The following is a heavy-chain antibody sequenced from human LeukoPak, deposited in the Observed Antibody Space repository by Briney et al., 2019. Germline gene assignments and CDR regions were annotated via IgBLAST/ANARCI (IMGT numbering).Heavy chain of an antibody. V-gene: IGHV3-7*01. J-gene: IGHJ4*02. CDR3: ARAQGYFDH. Sequence: GGSLRLSCAASGFTFSSYWMSWVRQAPGKGLEWVANIKKDGSEKYYADSVKGRFTISRDNAKNSLYLQVSRLRAEDRAVYYCARAQGYFDHWGQGTLVSVPS. CDR2: IKKDGSEK. CDR1: GFTFSSYW.